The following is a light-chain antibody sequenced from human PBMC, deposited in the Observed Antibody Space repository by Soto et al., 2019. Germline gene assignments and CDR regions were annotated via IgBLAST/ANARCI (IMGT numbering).Light chain of an antibody. CDR1: QDIGSW. CDR2: GAS. V-gene: IGKV1-12*01. CDR3: QQGGSFPIT. J-gene: IGKJ5*01. Sequence: DIQMTQSPSSVSASVGDRVTITCRASQDIGSWLAWYQQKPGKAPDLLIYGASSLQSGVPSRFYGSGSGTDFTLTISSLQPEDFATYYCQQGGSFPITFGQGTLLDIK.